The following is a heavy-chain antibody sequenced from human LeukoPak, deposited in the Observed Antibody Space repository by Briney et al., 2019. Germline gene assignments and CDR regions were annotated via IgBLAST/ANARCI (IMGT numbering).Heavy chain of an antibody. V-gene: IGHV4-39*07. CDR1: TDSISKSLYH. CDR3: ASVKLGYYYGTNGYFDS. Sequence: SETLSLTCTVSTDSISKSLYHWAWVRQPPGKGLEWIAEIYYQGNTYYNPSLSGRVTISVDTSKNQFSLQLNAVTAADTALYFCASVKLGYYYGTNGYFDSWGQGMPVTVSS. CDR2: IYYQGNT. D-gene: IGHD1-26*01. J-gene: IGHJ4*02.